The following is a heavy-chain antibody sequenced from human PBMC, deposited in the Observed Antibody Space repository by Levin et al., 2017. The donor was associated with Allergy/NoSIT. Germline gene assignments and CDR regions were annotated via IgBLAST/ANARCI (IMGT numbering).Heavy chain of an antibody. V-gene: IGHV1-69*06. CDR2: IIPIFGTA. J-gene: IGHJ4*02. Sequence: SVKVSCKASGGTFSSYAISWVRQAPGQGLEWMGGIIPIFGTANYAQKFQGRVTITADKSTSTAYMELSSLRSEDTAVYYCARAIFGVANYVGFDYWGQGTLVTVSS. D-gene: IGHD3-3*01. CDR1: GGTFSSYA. CDR3: ARAIFGVANYVGFDY.